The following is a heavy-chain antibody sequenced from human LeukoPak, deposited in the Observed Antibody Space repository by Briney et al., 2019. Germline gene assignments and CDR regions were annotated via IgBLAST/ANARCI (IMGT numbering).Heavy chain of an antibody. Sequence: SGGSLRLSCAASGLTFSSYTMNWVRQAPGKGLEWVSSISGSSSYIYYADSVRGRFTISRDNAKNSLDLQMNSLRAEDTAVYYCARDPGYSYGSEYYYYGMDVWGQGTMVTVSS. CDR1: GLTFSSYT. CDR3: ARDPGYSYGSEYYYYGMDV. J-gene: IGHJ6*02. V-gene: IGHV3-21*01. D-gene: IGHD5-18*01. CDR2: ISGSSSYI.